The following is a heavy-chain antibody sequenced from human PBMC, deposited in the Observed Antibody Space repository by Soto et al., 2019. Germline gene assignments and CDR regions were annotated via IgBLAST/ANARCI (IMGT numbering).Heavy chain of an antibody. CDR2: IGNTLDTI. Sequence: GRSLRLSCAASGFAFSGHTMSWVRQAPGKGLEWVAYIGNTLDTIYYADSVKGRFIISRDDAMKSVFLHMSSLRDDDTAVYYCARGDCSGGSCYGIDVWGRGTTVTVSS. CDR3: ARGDCSGGSCYGIDV. D-gene: IGHD2-15*01. J-gene: IGHJ6*02. CDR1: GFAFSGHT. V-gene: IGHV3-48*02.